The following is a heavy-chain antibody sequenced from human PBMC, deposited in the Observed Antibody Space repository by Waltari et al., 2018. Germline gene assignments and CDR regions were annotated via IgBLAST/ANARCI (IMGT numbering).Heavy chain of an antibody. Sequence: QVQLVQSGAEVKKPGASVKVSCKASGYTFTGYSMHWVRQAPGQGLEWMGWINPNSGGTNYAQKCQGRVTMTRDTSISTVHMELSRLISDDTAIYYCAREYEGRKYQDYWGQGTLVTVSS. J-gene: IGHJ4*02. V-gene: IGHV1-2*02. CDR3: AREYEGRKYQDY. D-gene: IGHD2-2*01. CDR1: GYTFTGYS. CDR2: INPNSGGT.